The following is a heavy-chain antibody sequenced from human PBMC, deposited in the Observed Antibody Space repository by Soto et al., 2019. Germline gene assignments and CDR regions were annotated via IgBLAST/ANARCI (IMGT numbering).Heavy chain of an antibody. Sequence: QVQLVESGGGMVQPGRSLRLSCAASGFTFSSYAMHWVRQAPGKGLEWVAVISYDGSNKYYADSVKGRFTISRDNSKNTLYLQMNSLRAEDTAVYYCARGLDYWGQGTLVTVSS. V-gene: IGHV3-30-3*01. CDR3: ARGLDY. J-gene: IGHJ4*02. CDR2: ISYDGSNK. CDR1: GFTFSSYA.